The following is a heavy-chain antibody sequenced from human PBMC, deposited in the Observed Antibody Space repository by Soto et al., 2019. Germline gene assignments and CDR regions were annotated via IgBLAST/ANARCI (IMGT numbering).Heavy chain of an antibody. Sequence: QLQLQESGPGLVKPSETLSLTCTVSGGSISSSSYYWGWIRQPPGKGLEWIGSIYYSGSTYYNPSLNSRVTISLDTSQNEFSLKLSSVPAADTPVYSGARLLEVVVVVAAPGPFDIWGQGTMVTVSS. D-gene: IGHD2-15*01. J-gene: IGHJ3*02. V-gene: IGHV4-39*01. CDR1: GGSISSSSYY. CDR2: IYYSGST. CDR3: ARLLEVVVVVAAPGPFDI.